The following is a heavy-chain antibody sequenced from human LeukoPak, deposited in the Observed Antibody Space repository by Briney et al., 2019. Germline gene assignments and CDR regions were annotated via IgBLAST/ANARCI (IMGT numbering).Heavy chain of an antibody. V-gene: IGHV4-59*08. Sequence: PSETLSLTCTVSGGSISSYYWSWIRQPPGKGLEWIGYIYYGGSTNYNPSLKSRVTISVDTSKNQFSLKLSSVTAADTAVYYCARRSYYGHFDYWGQGTLVTVSS. CDR3: ARRSYYGHFDY. J-gene: IGHJ4*02. CDR2: IYYGGST. CDR1: GGSISSYY. D-gene: IGHD3-10*01.